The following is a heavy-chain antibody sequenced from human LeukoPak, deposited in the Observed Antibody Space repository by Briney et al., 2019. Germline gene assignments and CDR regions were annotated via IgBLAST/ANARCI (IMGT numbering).Heavy chain of an antibody. Sequence: PSETLSLTCTVSGDSISSCSYYWAWIRQPPGKGLEWIGNIYSSGSTSYNPSLESRVTISVDTSKNQFSLKLSSVTAADTAVYYCARDSNRIFSSGPWHDAFDIWGQETMVTVSS. J-gene: IGHJ3*02. D-gene: IGHD3-22*01. V-gene: IGHV4-39*02. CDR1: GDSISSCSYY. CDR3: ARDSNRIFSSGPWHDAFDI. CDR2: IYSSGST.